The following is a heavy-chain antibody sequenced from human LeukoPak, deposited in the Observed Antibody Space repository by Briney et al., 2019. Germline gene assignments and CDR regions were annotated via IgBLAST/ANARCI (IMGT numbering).Heavy chain of an antibody. J-gene: IGHJ5*02. Sequence: ASVKVSCKASGGTFSSYAISWVRQAPGQGLEWMGGIIPIFGTANYAQKFQGRVTITADESTSTAYMELSSLRSEDTAVYYCARGDGDNNWFDPWGQGTLVTVSS. CDR2: IIPIFGTA. CDR3: ARGDGDNNWFDP. CDR1: GGTFSSYA. D-gene: IGHD4-17*01. V-gene: IGHV1-69*13.